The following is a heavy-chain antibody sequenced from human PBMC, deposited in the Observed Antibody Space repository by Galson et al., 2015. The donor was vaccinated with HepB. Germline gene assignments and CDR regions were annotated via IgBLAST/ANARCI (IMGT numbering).Heavy chain of an antibody. V-gene: IGHV1-8*01. D-gene: IGHD5-12*01. CDR3: ARGGGYDHYYYYYYMDV. CDR1: GYTFTSYD. J-gene: IGHJ6*03. Sequence: SVKVSCKASGYTFTSYDINWVRQATGQGLEWMGWMNPNSGNTGYAQKFQGRVTMTRNTSISTAYMELSSLRSEDTAVYYCARGGGYDHYYYYYYMDVWGKGTTVTVSS. CDR2: MNPNSGNT.